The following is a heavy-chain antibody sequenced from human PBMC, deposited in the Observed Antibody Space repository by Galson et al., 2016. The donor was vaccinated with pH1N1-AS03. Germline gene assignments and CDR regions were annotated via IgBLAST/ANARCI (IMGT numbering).Heavy chain of an antibody. CDR3: VKDGGAGGEFDN. CDR1: GFTVTRND. Sequence: SLRLSCAASGFTVTRNDMHRVRQATGKGLEWVSIIAATGPTHYADSVKGRFTISRDISRNTVYLQMNSLRSEDTAVYYCVKDGGAGGEFDNWGQGTLVTVSS. J-gene: IGHJ4*02. CDR2: IAATGPT. D-gene: IGHD3-16*01. V-gene: IGHV3-13*01.